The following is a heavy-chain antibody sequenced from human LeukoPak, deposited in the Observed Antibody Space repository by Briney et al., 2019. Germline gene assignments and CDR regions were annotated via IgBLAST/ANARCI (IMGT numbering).Heavy chain of an antibody. CDR2: IYYSGST. J-gene: IGHJ4*02. CDR1: GGSLSSYY. CDR3: ARGFLGGFAELDY. V-gene: IGHV4-59*01. Sequence: SETLSLTCTVSGGSLSSYYWSWIRQPPGTGLEWIGYIYYSGSTNYNTSLTRRVTISVDTSKNQFSLKLSSVTAADTAVYYCARGFLGGFAELDYWGQGTLVTVSS. D-gene: IGHD3-3*01.